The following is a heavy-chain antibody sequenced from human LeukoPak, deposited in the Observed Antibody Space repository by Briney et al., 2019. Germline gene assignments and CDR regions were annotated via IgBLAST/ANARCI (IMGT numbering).Heavy chain of an antibody. J-gene: IGHJ6*04. Sequence: SETLSLTCAVYGGSFSGYYWSWIRQPPGKGLEWIGEINHSGSTNYNSSLKSRVTVSVDTSKNQFSLKLSSATAADTAVYYCARDLGGFGDVWGKGTTVTVSS. CDR2: INHSGST. V-gene: IGHV4-34*01. D-gene: IGHD3-16*01. CDR3: ARDLGGFGDV. CDR1: GGSFSGYY.